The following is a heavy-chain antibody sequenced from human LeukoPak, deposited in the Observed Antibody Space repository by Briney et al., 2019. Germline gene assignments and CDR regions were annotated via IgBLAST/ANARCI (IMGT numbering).Heavy chain of an antibody. CDR3: ARDYVWGSYRSPPYFDY. CDR2: ISSSSSYI. J-gene: IGHJ4*02. CDR1: GFTFSSYS. V-gene: IGHV3-21*01. Sequence: GGSLRLSCAASGFTFSSYSMNWVRQAPGKGLEWVSSISSSSSYIYYADSVKGRFTISRDNAKNSLYLQMNSLRAEDTAVYYCARDYVWGSYRSPPYFDYWGQGTLVTVSS. D-gene: IGHD3-16*02.